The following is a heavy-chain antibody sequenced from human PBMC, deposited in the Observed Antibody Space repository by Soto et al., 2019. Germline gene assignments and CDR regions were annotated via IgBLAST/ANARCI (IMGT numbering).Heavy chain of an antibody. Sequence: QVQLQESGPGLVKPSETPSLTCTVSGGSISSYYWSWIRQPPGKGLEWIGYIYYSGSTNYNPSLKRRVTLSVDTSKNQFSLKLSSVTAADSAVYYCARGENWFDPWGQGTLVTVSS. V-gene: IGHV4-59*01. CDR1: GGSISSYY. CDR3: ARGENWFDP. CDR2: IYYSGST. J-gene: IGHJ5*02.